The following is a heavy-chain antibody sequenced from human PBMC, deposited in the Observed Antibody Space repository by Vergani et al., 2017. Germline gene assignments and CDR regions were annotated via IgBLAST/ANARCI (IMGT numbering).Heavy chain of an antibody. V-gene: IGHV3-48*03. CDR3: ARDTRLGFGELFHAFDI. J-gene: IGHJ3*02. Sequence: EVQLVESGGGLVQPGGSLRLSCAASGFTFSSYEMNWVRQAPGKGLEWVSYISSSGSTIYYADSVKGRFTISRDNAKNSLYLQMNRLRAEDTAVYYCARDTRLGFGELFHAFDIWGQGTMVTVSS. CDR1: GFTFSSYE. D-gene: IGHD3-10*01. CDR2: ISSSGSTI.